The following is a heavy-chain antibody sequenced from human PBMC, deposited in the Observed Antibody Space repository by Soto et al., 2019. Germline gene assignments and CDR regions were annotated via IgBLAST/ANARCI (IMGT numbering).Heavy chain of an antibody. CDR3: ATELGENPASPFDA. CDR2: IIPLFGTA. J-gene: IGHJ4*02. CDR1: GFTFSSET. V-gene: IGHV1-69*01. Sequence: QVQLVQSGADVKKPGSSVKVSCQAFGFTFSSETLGWVRQAPGQGLEWVGGIIPLFGTASYAQKFQGRVTITADESTSTVYMELSSLRSDDTAVYFCATELGENPASPFDAWGQGTLVTVSS. D-gene: IGHD3-10*01.